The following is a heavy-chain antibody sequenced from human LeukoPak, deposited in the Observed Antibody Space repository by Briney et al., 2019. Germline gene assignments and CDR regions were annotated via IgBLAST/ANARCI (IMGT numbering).Heavy chain of an antibody. V-gene: IGHV4-34*01. CDR2: INHSGST. J-gene: IGHJ4*02. CDR3: AGSYYDSGPPFDY. CDR1: GGSFSGYY. D-gene: IGHD3-22*01. Sequence: KPSETLSLTCAVYGGSFSGYYWSWIRQPPGKGLEWIGEINHSGSTNYNPSLKSRVTISVDTSKNQFSLKLSSATAADTAVYYCAGSYYDSGPPFDYWGQGTLVTVSS.